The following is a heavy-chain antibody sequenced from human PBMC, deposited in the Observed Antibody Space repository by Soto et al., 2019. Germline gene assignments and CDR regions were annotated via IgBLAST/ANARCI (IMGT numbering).Heavy chain of an antibody. CDR1: GGTFSSYA. CDR2: IIPIFGTA. Sequence: GASVKVSCKASGGTFSSYAISWVRQAPGQGLEWMGGIIPIFGTANYAQKFQGRVTITADESTSTAYMELSSLRSEDTAVYYCARGPPKGDYGTYYFDYWGQGTLVTVSS. D-gene: IGHD4-17*01. V-gene: IGHV1-69*13. J-gene: IGHJ4*02. CDR3: ARGPPKGDYGTYYFDY.